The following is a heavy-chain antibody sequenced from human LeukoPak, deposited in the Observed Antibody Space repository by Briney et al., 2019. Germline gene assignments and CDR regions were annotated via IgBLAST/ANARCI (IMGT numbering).Heavy chain of an antibody. V-gene: IGHV3-53*01. CDR2: IYSGGST. J-gene: IGHJ6*02. CDR1: GFTVSSNY. CDR3: ARVQTVDGYYYYGMDV. D-gene: IGHD2-8*01. Sequence: GGSLRLSCAASGFTVSSNYMSWVRQAPGKGLEWVSVIYSGGSTYYADSVKGRFTTSRDNSKNTLYLQMNSLRAEDTAVYYCARVQTVDGYYYYGMDVWGQGTTVTVSS.